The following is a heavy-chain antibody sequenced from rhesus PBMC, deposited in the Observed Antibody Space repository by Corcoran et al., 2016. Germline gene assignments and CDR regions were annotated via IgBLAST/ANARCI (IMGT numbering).Heavy chain of an antibody. D-gene: IGHD2-21*01. CDR2: IHGNRGAP. CDR1: DVPMNDHW. V-gene: IGHV4-80*01. Sequence: QVQLQESGPGLVKPSETLSLICTVPDVPMNDHWWSWIRHLPGIRREWIGQIHGNRGAPKPSPSLKTRVILSREVSRNQFSLKLAAVTAADTAVYYCGRWHFGGSLYGLVSWGRGVVVTVSS. J-gene: IGHJ6*01. CDR3: GRWHFGGSLYGLVS.